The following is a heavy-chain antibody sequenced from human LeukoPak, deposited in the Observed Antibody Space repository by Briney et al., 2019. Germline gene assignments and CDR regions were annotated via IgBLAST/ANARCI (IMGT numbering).Heavy chain of an antibody. Sequence: SETLSLTCTVSGGSIDGYYWGWIRQPPEKGLEWIGYIYYRGSTNYNPSLKSRVTISLDTSKNQFSLNLSSVTAADTAVYYCARADYDTSAYCYTFDYWGQGTLVTVSS. CDR2: IYYRGST. D-gene: IGHD3-22*01. J-gene: IGHJ4*02. CDR3: ARADYDTSAYCYTFDY. V-gene: IGHV4-59*01. CDR1: GGSIDGYY.